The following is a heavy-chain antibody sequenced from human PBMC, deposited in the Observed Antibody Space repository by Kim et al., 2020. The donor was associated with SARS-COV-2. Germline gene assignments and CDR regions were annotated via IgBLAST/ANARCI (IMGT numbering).Heavy chain of an antibody. D-gene: IGHD5-18*01. CDR1: GFTFSSYG. CDR3: ARANINYIVDTAMVS. CDR2: IWYDGSNK. J-gene: IGHJ4*02. V-gene: IGHV3-33*01. Sequence: GGSLRLSCAASGFTFSSYGMHWVRQAPGKGLEWVAVIWYDGSNKYYADSVKGRFTISRDNSKNTLYLQMNSLRAEDTAVYYCARANINYIVDTAMVSWGQGTLVTVSS.